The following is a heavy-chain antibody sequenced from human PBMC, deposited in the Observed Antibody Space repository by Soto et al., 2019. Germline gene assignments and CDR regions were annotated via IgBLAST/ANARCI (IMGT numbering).Heavy chain of an antibody. D-gene: IGHD3-10*01. CDR1: GYSFTSYW. Sequence: GESLKISCKGSGYSFTSYWISWVRQMPGKGLEWMGRIDPSDSYTNYSPSFQGHATISADKSISTAYLQWSSLKASDTAMYYCARLAGGSGSYYINNWFDPWGQGTLVTVSS. J-gene: IGHJ5*02. CDR3: ARLAGGSGSYYINNWFDP. V-gene: IGHV5-10-1*01. CDR2: IDPSDSYT.